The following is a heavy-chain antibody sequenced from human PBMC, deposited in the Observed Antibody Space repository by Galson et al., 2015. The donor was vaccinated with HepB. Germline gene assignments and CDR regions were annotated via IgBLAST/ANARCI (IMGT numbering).Heavy chain of an antibody. CDR3: ARRVSSNYGMDV. Sequence: SVKVSCKASGGTFSSYAISWVRQAPGQGLEWMGGIIPIFGTANYAQKFQGRVTITADESTSTAYMELSSLRSEDTAVYYCARRVSSNYGMDVWGQGTPVTVSS. CDR2: IIPIFGTA. V-gene: IGHV1-69*13. D-gene: IGHD6-6*01. CDR1: GGTFSSYA. J-gene: IGHJ6*02.